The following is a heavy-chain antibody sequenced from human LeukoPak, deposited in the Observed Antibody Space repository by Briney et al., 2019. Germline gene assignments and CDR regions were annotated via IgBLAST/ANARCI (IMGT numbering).Heavy chain of an antibody. V-gene: IGHV4-61*02. Sequence: SETLSLTCTVSGGSISSGSYYWSWIRQPAGKGLEWIGRIYTSGSTNYNPSLKSRVTISVDTSKNQFSLKLSSVTAADTAVYYCARDQNDFWSGYQRAWGYYYYMDVWGKGTTVTVSS. CDR2: IYTSGST. CDR3: ARDQNDFWSGYQRAWGYYYYMDV. CDR1: GGSISSGSYY. J-gene: IGHJ6*03. D-gene: IGHD3-3*01.